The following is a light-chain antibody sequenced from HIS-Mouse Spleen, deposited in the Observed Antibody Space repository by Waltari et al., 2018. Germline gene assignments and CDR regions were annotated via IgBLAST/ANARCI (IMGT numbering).Light chain of an antibody. V-gene: IGKV2-28*01. Sequence: DIVMTQSPLSLPVTPGEPASISCRPSQSLLHSNGYNYLDWYLQKPGQSPQLLIYLGSNRASGVPDRFSGSGSGTDFTLKISRVEAEDVGVYYCMQALQTRYTFGQGTKLEIK. CDR1: QSLLHSNGYNY. CDR2: LGS. J-gene: IGKJ2*01. CDR3: MQALQTRYT.